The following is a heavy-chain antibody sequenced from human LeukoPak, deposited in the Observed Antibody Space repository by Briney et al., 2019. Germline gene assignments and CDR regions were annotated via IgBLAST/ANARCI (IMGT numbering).Heavy chain of an antibody. CDR3: ARQGGYSSSWYRGGLYYYYGMDV. D-gene: IGHD6-13*01. CDR2: MNPNSGNT. J-gene: IGHJ6*02. CDR1: GYTFTSYD. V-gene: IGHV1-8*01. Sequence: ASVKVSCKASGYTFTSYDINWVRQATGQGLEWMGWMNPNSGNTGYAQKFQGRVTMTRNTSISTAYMELSSLRSEDTAVYYCARQGGYSSSWYRGGLYYYYGMDVWGQGTTVTVS.